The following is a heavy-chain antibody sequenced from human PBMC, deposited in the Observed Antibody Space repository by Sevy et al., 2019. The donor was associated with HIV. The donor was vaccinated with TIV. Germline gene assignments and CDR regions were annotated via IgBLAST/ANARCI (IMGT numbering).Heavy chain of an antibody. CDR1: GDSVSSIRTS. CDR3: AERTNDVCYYGMDV. Sequence: KQSQTLSLTCAISGDSVSSIRTSWNWIRQSPSRGLEWLGRTYYRSKWYNDYATSVKSRITINADTSKNQVSLQLNSVTPEDTAVYYCAERTNDVCYYGMDVWGQGTTVTVSS. J-gene: IGHJ6*02. V-gene: IGHV6-1*01. CDR2: TYYRSKWYN.